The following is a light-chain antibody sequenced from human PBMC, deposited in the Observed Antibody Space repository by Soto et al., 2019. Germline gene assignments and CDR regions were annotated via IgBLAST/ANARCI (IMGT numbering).Light chain of an antibody. J-gene: IGLJ1*01. CDR1: TSDVGAYNY. Sequence: QSALTQPASVSGSPGQSITISCTGSTSDVGAYNYVSWYKHHPGQAPQLMIYEVSNRPSGVSYRFSGSKSGNTASLTISGLQADDEGDYYCSSKTSSSSPFVFGTGTKLTVL. CDR2: EVS. CDR3: SSKTSSSSPFV. V-gene: IGLV2-14*01.